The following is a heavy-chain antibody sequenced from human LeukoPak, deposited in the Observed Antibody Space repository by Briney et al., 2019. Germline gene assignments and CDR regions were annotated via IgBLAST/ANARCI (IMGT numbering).Heavy chain of an antibody. V-gene: IGHV4-59*08. D-gene: IGHD2-21*01. J-gene: IGHJ5*02. CDR2: LYYSGST. CDR3: ARRRQTGGDNGLHNWFDP. CDR1: GDSINTYS. Sequence: SETLSLTCTVSGDSINTYSWHWIRQPPGKGLEWIGHLYYSGSTNYNPSLRSRVTMSVDTSKNHFSLRLTSVTAADTAVYYCARRRQTGGDNGLHNWFDPWGQGILVTVSS.